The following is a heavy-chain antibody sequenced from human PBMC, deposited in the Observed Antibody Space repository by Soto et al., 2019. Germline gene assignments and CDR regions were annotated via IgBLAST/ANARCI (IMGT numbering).Heavy chain of an antibody. CDR3: AGWGGHDYNY. V-gene: IGHV3-7*03. CDR1: GFPFSTYW. J-gene: IGHJ4*02. CDR2: INPDGNVG. D-gene: IGHD4-4*01. Sequence: VQLLGSGGGLVQPGGSLRLSCVGSGFPFSTYWMNWARQAPGKGLEWVANINPDGNVGTYVDSVRGRVTTPRDNAKNSLYLQMNSRRADDTAVYFCAGWGGHDYNYWGQGIMVTVSS.